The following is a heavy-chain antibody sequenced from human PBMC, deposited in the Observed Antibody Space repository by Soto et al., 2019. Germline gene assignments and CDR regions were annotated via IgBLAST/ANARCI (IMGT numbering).Heavy chain of an antibody. V-gene: IGHV4-34*01. J-gene: IGHJ6*03. D-gene: IGHD3-3*01. CDR1: GGSFSGYY. CDR3: ARVPYDFWSGYYGPQGYYYYYMDV. Sequence: PSETLSLTCSVYGGSFSGYYWSWIRQPPGKGLEWIGEINHSGSTNYNPSLKSRVTISVDTSKNQFSLKLSSVTAADTAVYYCARVPYDFWSGYYGPQGYYYYYMDVWGKGTTVTVSS. CDR2: INHSGST.